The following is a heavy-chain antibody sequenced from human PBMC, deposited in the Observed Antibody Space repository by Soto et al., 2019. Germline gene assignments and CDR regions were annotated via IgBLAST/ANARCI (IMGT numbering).Heavy chain of an antibody. CDR2: IIPIFGTA. J-gene: IGHJ4*02. CDR1: GGTFSSYA. CDR3: ARRYRDCSGGSCYSV. Sequence: ASEKVSCKASGGTFSSYAISWVRQAPGQGLEWMGGIIPIFGTANYAQKFQGRVTITADESTSTAYMELSSLRSEDTAVYYCARRYRDCSGGSCYSVWRQGPLVTVYS. D-gene: IGHD2-15*01. V-gene: IGHV1-69*13.